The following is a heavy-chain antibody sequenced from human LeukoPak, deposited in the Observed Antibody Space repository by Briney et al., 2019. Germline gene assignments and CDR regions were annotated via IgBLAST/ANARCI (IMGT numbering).Heavy chain of an antibody. CDR3: ARGAGIVVPAAIGEFGY. V-gene: IGHV1-2*02. CDR2: INPNSGGT. Sequence: ASVKVSCKASGYTFTGYYMHWVRQAPGQGLEWMGWINPNSGGTNYAQKFQGRVTMTRDTSISTAYMELSRLRSDDTAVYYCARGAGIVVPAAIGEFGYWGQGTLVTVSS. J-gene: IGHJ4*02. D-gene: IGHD2-2*02. CDR1: GYTFTGYY.